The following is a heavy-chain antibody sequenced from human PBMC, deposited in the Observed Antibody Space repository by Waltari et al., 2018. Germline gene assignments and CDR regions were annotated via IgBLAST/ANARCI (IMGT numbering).Heavy chain of an antibody. Sequence: QVHLVEAGGGVVQPGGSLRLSCAASGVTCTSDGIHCVRQAPGRGLDWVAFISFDGSNRYYADSVTGRFTISRDNHEITLYLPMSSLRAEDTAVYYCAKEGNVVVVPAAIVDYWGQGTLVTVSS. D-gene: IGHD2-2*01. CDR2: ISFDGSNR. J-gene: IGHJ4*02. V-gene: IGHV3-30*02. CDR1: GVTCTSDG. CDR3: AKEGNVVVVPAAIVDY.